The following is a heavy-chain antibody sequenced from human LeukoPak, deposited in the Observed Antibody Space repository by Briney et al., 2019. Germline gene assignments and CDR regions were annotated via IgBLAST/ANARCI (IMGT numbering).Heavy chain of an antibody. J-gene: IGHJ4*02. D-gene: IGHD3-16*01. CDR1: GFTFSSHG. CDR3: AKEGRVTWGGFEY. CDR2: ISYDGSNK. V-gene: IGHV3-30*18. Sequence: GGSLRLSCAASGFTFSSHGMHWVRQAPGKGLEWVAAISYDGSNKYYADSVKGRFTISRDNSKNTVNLQMNSLRVEDTAVYYCAKEGRVTWGGFEYWGERDLVTVSS.